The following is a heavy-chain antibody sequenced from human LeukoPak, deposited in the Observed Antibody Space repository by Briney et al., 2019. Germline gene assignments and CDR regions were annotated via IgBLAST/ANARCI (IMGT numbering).Heavy chain of an antibody. CDR3: ARDKGSGSYYTTFDY. D-gene: IGHD3-10*01. J-gene: IGHJ4*02. Sequence: GASVKVSCKASGYIFTGYYMHWLRQAPGQGLEWMGGIIPIFGTANYAQKFQGRVTITADESTSTAYMELSSLRSEDTAVYYCARDKGSGSYYTTFDYWGQGTLVTVSS. CDR1: GYIFTGYY. CDR2: IIPIFGTA. V-gene: IGHV1-69*13.